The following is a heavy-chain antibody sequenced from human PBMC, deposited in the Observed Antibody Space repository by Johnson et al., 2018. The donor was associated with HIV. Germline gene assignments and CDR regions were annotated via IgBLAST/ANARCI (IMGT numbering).Heavy chain of an antibody. D-gene: IGHD5-18*01. V-gene: IGHV3-23*04. CDR3: AKEGDSSGPIDAFDI. Sequence: VQLVESGGGLVQPGGSLRLSCAASGFTFSNYAMSWVRQAPGKGLAWVSAISGSGGSTYHADSVKGRFTISRDNSKKTLYLQMNSLRADDTAVYYCAKEGDSSGPIDAFDIWGQGTLVTVSS. J-gene: IGHJ3*02. CDR1: GFTFSNYA. CDR2: ISGSGGST.